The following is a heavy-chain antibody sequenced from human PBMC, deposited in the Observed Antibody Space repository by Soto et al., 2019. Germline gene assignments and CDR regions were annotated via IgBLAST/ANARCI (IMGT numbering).Heavy chain of an antibody. CDR3: ARGGAVVVPGAVDRHNWFDP. V-gene: IGHV1-69*02. CDR1: GGSFSSYS. Sequence: QVQLVQSGAEVKKPGSSVKVSCEASGGSFSSYSFSWMRQAPREGLEWMGGVIPILGMANYAQKSQGRVTTTAEKSTSTVYMELSSLRSEDTTVYYCARGGAVVVPGAVDRHNWFDPWGQGTLVTVSS. D-gene: IGHD2-2*01. CDR2: VIPILGMA. J-gene: IGHJ5*02.